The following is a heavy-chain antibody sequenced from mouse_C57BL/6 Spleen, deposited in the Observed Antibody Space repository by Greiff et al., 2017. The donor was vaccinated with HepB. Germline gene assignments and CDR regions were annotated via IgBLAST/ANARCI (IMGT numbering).Heavy chain of an antibody. CDR1: GYSFTGYY. Sequence: EVKLVESGPELVKPGASVKISCKASGYSFTGYYMNWVKQSPEKSLEWIGEINPSTGGTTYNQKFKAKATLTVDKSSSTAYMQLKSLTSEDSAVYYCARHDLLTPYYFDYWGQGTTLTVSS. CDR3: ARHDLLTPYYFDY. CDR2: INPSTGGT. V-gene: IGHV1-42*01. D-gene: IGHD2-1*01. J-gene: IGHJ2*01.